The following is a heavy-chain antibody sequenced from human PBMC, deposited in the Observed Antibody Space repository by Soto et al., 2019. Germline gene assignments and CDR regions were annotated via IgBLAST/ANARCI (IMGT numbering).Heavy chain of an antibody. D-gene: IGHD3-3*01. Sequence: GGSLRLSCAASGFTFRTYAMNWVRQAPGKVLEWVPGISGTGGGTYYAGSVKGRFTISRDNSKNTLYLQMNSLRAEDTAVYYCAKDRTVYYDFWSGPPSLDVWGQGTTVTVS. V-gene: IGHV3-23*01. CDR1: GFTFRTYA. J-gene: IGHJ6*02. CDR3: AKDRTVYYDFWSGPPSLDV. CDR2: ISGTGGGT.